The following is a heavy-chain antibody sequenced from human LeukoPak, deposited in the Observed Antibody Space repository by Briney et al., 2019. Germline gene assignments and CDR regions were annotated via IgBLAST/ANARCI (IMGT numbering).Heavy chain of an antibody. CDR2: INPNSGGT. V-gene: IGHV1-2*02. Sequence: ASVKVSCKASGYTFTGYYMRWVRQAPGQGLEWMGWINPNSGGTNYAQKFQGRVTMTRDTSISTAYMELSRLRSDDTAVYYCACPYYYDSSGYYHPFDYWGQGTLVTVSS. D-gene: IGHD3-22*01. CDR3: ACPYYYDSSGYYHPFDY. CDR1: GYTFTGYY. J-gene: IGHJ4*02.